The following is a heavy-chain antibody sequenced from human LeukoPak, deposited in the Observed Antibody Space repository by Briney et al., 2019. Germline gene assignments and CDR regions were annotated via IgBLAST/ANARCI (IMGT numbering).Heavy chain of an antibody. CDR2: IYYSGST. CDR3: AVSAGDYFDY. D-gene: IGHD3-10*01. CDR1: SGSISSNNYY. J-gene: IGHJ4*02. Sequence: SETPSLTCTVSSGSISSNNYYWGWIRQPPGKGLEWIGTIYYSGSTYYNPSLKSRVTISVDTSKNQFSLKLSSVTAADTAVYYCAVSAGDYFDYWGQGTLVTVSS. V-gene: IGHV4-39*05.